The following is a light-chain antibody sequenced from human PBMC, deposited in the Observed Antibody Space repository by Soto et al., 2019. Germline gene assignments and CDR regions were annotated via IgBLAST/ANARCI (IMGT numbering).Light chain of an antibody. CDR3: QKYDSAPLT. V-gene: IGKV1-27*01. Sequence: DIQMTQSPSSLSASVGDRVTITCRASQGISNNLAWYQQKPGKVPKLLIYGASTLQSGVPSRFSGSGSGTDFTITISSLQPEDVATYYCQKYDSAPLTFGQGTTVDFK. J-gene: IGKJ1*01. CDR2: GAS. CDR1: QGISNN.